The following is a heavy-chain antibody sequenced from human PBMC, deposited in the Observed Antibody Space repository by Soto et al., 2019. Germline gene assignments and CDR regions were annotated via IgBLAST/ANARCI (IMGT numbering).Heavy chain of an antibody. D-gene: IGHD6-13*01. Sequence: EVQLLESGGGLVQPGGSLRLSCAASGFSYNSYALSWVRQAPGKGLEWVSSISGGGGDTSYADSVRGRFTISRDNSKNTLDLLMNSLRADDAAVYYCVRSFTWYSEADYWGQGTLVTVSS. CDR2: ISGGGGDT. J-gene: IGHJ4*02. CDR3: VRSFTWYSEADY. V-gene: IGHV3-23*01. CDR1: GFSYNSYA.